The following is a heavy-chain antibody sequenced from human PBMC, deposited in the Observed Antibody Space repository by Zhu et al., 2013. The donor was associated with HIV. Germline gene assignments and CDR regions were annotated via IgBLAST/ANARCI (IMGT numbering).Heavy chain of an antibody. J-gene: IGHJ6*02. CDR2: MKYDDSEE. CDR3: AKGESPIVVVPAAPYYYYYYGMDV. D-gene: IGHD2-2*01. CDR1: GFTFSDFW. V-gene: IGHV3-7*02. Sequence: EVQLVESGGGLVQPGGSLRLSCAASGFTFSDFWMSWVRQAPGKGLEWVANMKYDDSEEYYVDSVEGRFTISRDNAKNSLYLQMNSLRAEDTAVYYCAKGESPIVVVPAAPYYYYYYGMDVWGQGTTVTVSS.